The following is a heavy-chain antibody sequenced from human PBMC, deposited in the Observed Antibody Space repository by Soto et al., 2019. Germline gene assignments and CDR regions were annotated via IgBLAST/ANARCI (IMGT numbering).Heavy chain of an antibody. CDR1: GFTFSSYA. J-gene: IGHJ4*02. CDR3: ARGDYGDPHFDY. Sequence: EVQLVESGGGLVQPGGSLRLSCAASGFTFSSYAMHWVRQAPGKGLEYVSAISSNGGSTYYANSVKGRFTISRDNSKNTLYLQMGSLRAEDMAVYYCARGDYGDPHFDYWGQGTLVTVSS. D-gene: IGHD4-17*01. CDR2: ISSNGGST. V-gene: IGHV3-64*01.